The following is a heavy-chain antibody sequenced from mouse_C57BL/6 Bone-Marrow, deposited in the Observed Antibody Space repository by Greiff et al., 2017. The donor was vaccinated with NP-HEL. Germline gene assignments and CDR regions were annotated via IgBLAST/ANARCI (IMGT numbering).Heavy chain of an antibody. CDR3: ARTYYSTAY. J-gene: IGHJ3*01. D-gene: IGHD2-5*01. CDR1: GYSITSGYY. Sequence: EVQLQESGPGLVKPSQSLSLTCSVTGYSITSGYYWNWIRQSPGNQLEWMGYISYDGSNNYNPSLKNRISITPDTSKNQFFLKLNSVTTEDTATYYCARTYYSTAYWGQGTLVTVSA. CDR2: ISYDGSN. V-gene: IGHV3-6*01.